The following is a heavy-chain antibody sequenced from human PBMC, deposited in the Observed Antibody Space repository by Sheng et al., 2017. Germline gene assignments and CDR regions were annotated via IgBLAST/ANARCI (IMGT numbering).Heavy chain of an antibody. CDR2: IYTSGST. D-gene: IGHD1-1*01. CDR1: GGSISSGSYY. Sequence: QVQLQESGPGLVKPSQTLSLTCTVSGGSISSGSYYWSWIRQPAGKGLEWIGRIYTSGSTNYNPSLKSRVTISVDTSKNQFSLKLRSVTAADTAVYYCARGGYPDYWGQGTLVTVSS. V-gene: IGHV4-61*02. CDR3: ARGGYPDY. J-gene: IGHJ4*02.